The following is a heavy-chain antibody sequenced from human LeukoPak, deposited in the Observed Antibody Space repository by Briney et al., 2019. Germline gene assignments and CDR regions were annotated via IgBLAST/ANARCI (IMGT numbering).Heavy chain of an antibody. V-gene: IGHV3-7*04. D-gene: IGHD5-18*01. CDR2: IKPDGSEK. CDR3: ARDRIQLWSHDY. J-gene: IGHJ4*02. CDR1: GLTFSGYW. Sequence: GGSLRLSCAASGLTFSGYWMSWVRQAPGKGLEWVANIKPDGSEKCYVDSVKGRFTISRDNAKNSLYLQMNGLRAEDTAVYYCARDRIQLWSHDYWGQGTLVTVSS.